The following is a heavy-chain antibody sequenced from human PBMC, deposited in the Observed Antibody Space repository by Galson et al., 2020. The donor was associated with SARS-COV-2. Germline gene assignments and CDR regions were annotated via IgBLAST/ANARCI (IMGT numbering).Heavy chain of an antibody. CDR2: ISYDGSNK. J-gene: IGHJ4*02. Sequence: GESLKISCAASGFTFSSYAMHWVRQAPGKGLEWVAVISYDGSNKYYADSVKGRFTISRDNSKNTLYLQMNSLRAEDTAVYYCARDPFPTLTGYFDYWGQGTLVTVSS. CDR3: ARDPFPTLTGYFDY. V-gene: IGHV3-30-3*01. CDR1: GFTFSSYA. D-gene: IGHD3-9*01.